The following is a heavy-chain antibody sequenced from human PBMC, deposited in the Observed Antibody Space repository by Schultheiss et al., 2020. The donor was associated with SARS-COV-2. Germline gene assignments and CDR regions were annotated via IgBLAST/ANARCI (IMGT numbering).Heavy chain of an antibody. Sequence: SETLSLTCTVSGGSISSGGYYWSWIRQPPGKGLEWIGYIYYSGSTYYNPSLKSRVTISVDTSKNQFSLKLSSVTAADTAVYYCARGATYYDFWRVGFDPWGQGTLVTVSS. D-gene: IGHD3-3*01. J-gene: IGHJ5*02. CDR3: ARGATYYDFWRVGFDP. CDR1: GGSISSGGYY. V-gene: IGHV4-30-4*01. CDR2: IYYSGST.